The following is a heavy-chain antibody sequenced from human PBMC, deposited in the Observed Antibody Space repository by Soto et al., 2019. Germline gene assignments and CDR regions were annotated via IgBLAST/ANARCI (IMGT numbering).Heavy chain of an antibody. D-gene: IGHD2-2*01. Sequence: ASVKVSCKASGYTFTSYAMHWVRQAPGQRLEWMGWINAGNGNTKYSQKFQGRVTITRDTSASTAYMELSSLRSEDTAVYYCARTYCSSTSCYLGFNYWGQGTLVTVSS. J-gene: IGHJ4*02. CDR3: ARTYCSSTSCYLGFNY. CDR1: GYTFTSYA. CDR2: INAGNGNT. V-gene: IGHV1-3*01.